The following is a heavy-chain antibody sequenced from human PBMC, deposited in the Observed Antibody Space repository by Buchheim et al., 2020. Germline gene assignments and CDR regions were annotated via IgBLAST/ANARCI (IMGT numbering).Heavy chain of an antibody. CDR3: ARAPYYDFWSGYYAQDYYYMDV. D-gene: IGHD3-3*01. CDR2: ISAYNGNT. J-gene: IGHJ6*03. Sequence: VQLVQSGAEVKKPGASVKVSCKASGYTFTSYGISWVRQAPGQGLEWMGWISAYNGNTNYAQKLQGRVTMTTDTSTSTAYMKLRSLRSDDTAVYYCARAPYYDFWSGYYAQDYYYMDVGGKGT. V-gene: IGHV1-18*01. CDR1: GYTFTSYG.